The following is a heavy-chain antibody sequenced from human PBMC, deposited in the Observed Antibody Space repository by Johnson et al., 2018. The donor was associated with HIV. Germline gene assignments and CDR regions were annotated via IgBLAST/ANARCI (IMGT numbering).Heavy chain of an antibody. Sequence: VESGGGLVQPGRSLRLSCAASGFTFDDYAMHWVRQAPGKGLEWVSGISWNSGSIGYADSVKGRFTISRDNAKNSLYLQMNSLRAEDTAVYYCARDRGYWDAFDIWGQGTMVTVSS. J-gene: IGHJ3*02. CDR2: ISWNSGSI. D-gene: IGHD3-22*01. CDR1: GFTFDDYA. CDR3: ARDRGYWDAFDI. V-gene: IGHV3-9*01.